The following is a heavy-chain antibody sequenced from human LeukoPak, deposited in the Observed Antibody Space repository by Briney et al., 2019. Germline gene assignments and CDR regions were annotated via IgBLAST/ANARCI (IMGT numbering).Heavy chain of an antibody. Sequence: GGSLRLSCAASGFTFNDYAMYWVRQAPGKGLEWVSGISWHGGTIGYADSVKGRFTISRDNSRNTLYLQMNSLRAEDTAVYYCARDRAKVIATLMEWGQGTLVTVSS. V-gene: IGHV3-9*01. CDR3: ARDRAKVIATLME. J-gene: IGHJ4*02. CDR1: GFTFNDYA. D-gene: IGHD2-21*01. CDR2: ISWHGGTI.